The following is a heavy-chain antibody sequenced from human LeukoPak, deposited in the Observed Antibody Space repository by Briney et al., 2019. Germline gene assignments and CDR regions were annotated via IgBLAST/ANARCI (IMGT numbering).Heavy chain of an antibody. D-gene: IGHD6-6*01. V-gene: IGHV4-39*07. J-gene: IGHJ4*02. CDR2: IYYSGST. CDR3: ARVYSSSPYYFDY. CDR1: GGSISSSSYY. Sequence: PSETLSLTCTVFGGSISSSSYYWGWIRQPPGKGLEWIGSIYYSGSTYYNPSLKSRVTISVDTSKNQFSLKLSSVTAADTAVYYCARVYSSSPYYFDYWGQGTLVTVSS.